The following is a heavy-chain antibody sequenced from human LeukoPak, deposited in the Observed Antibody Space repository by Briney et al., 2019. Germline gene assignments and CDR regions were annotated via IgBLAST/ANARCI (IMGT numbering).Heavy chain of an antibody. CDR2: IYYSGST. Sequence: SETLSLTCTVSGGSISSSSYYWGWIRQPPGKGLEWIGSIYYSGSTYYNPSLKSRVTISVDTSKNQFSLKLSSVTAADTAVYYCARLSWGYRIDYWGQGTLVTVSS. V-gene: IGHV4-39*01. J-gene: IGHJ4*02. D-gene: IGHD3-16*01. CDR3: ARLSWGYRIDY. CDR1: GGSISSSSYY.